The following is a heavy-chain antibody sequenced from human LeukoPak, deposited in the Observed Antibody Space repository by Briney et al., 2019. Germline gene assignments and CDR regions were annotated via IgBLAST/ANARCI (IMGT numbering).Heavy chain of an antibody. CDR3: VRVSKDTFLPSFFDH. V-gene: IGHV3-11*04. D-gene: IGHD3-3*02. Sequence: GGSLRLSCAASGFTFSDYYLSWIRQAPEKGLECVSYIGSTDGTMFYAASVKGRFSISRDNAQNSLHLQMNSLRAEDSAIYYCVRVSKDTFLPSFFDHLGQGTPVTVSS. CDR2: IGSTDGTM. CDR1: GFTFSDYY. J-gene: IGHJ4*02.